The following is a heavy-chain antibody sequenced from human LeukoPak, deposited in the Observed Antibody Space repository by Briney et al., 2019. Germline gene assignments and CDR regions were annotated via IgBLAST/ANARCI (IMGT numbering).Heavy chain of an antibody. D-gene: IGHD2-21*02. CDR1: GYTFTGYY. CDR3: ARGIAYCGGDCVVH. V-gene: IGHV1-2*02. Sequence: GASVKVSCKASGYTFTGYYMHWVRQAPGQGLEWMGWINPNSGGTNYAQKFQGRVTMTRDTSTSTAYMELSRLRSDDTAVYYCARGIAYCGGDCVVHWGQGTLVTVSS. CDR2: INPNSGGT. J-gene: IGHJ4*02.